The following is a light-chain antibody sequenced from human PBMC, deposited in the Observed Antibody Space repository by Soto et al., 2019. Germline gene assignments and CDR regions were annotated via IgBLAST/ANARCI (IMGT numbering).Light chain of an antibody. Sequence: EVVLTQSPGSLSLSPGERATLSCRASQSVMSNYLAWYQQKPGQPPRLLIYGASSRATGIPDRFSGSGSGTDFTLTISILEPEDFAVYYCQQFGASLTWTFGQGTKVEIK. V-gene: IGKV3-20*01. CDR3: QQFGASLTWT. CDR1: QSVMSNY. CDR2: GAS. J-gene: IGKJ1*01.